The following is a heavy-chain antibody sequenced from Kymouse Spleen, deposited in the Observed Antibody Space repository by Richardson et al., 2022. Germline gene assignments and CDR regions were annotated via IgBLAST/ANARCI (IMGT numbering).Heavy chain of an antibody. J-gene: IGHJ4*02. D-gene: IGHD1-26*01. CDR1: GFTFSSYG. CDR3: VHSGSYLFDY. Sequence: QVQLVESGGGVVQPGRSLRLSCAASGFTFSSYGMHWVRQAPGKGLEWVAVISYDGSNKYYADSVKGRFTISRDNSKNTLYLQMNSLRAEDTAVYYCVHSGSYLFDYWGQGTLVTVSS. V-gene: IGHV3-30*18. CDR2: ISYDGSNK.